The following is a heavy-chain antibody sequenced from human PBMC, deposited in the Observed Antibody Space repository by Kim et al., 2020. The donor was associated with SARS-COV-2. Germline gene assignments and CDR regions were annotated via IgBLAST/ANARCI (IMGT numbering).Heavy chain of an antibody. D-gene: IGHD1-26*01. CDR1: GDSVSRNSYY. Sequence: SETLSLTCTVSGDSVSRNSYYWSWIRQPPGKGLEWIGYIYHNGRTNYNPSLKSRVTVSVDTSKNQFSLRLRSVTAADTAVYYCARVGLYSGSYYFDFWGQGTLVTVSS. CDR3: ARVGLYSGSYYFDF. J-gene: IGHJ4*02. V-gene: IGHV4-61*01. CDR2: IYHNGRT.